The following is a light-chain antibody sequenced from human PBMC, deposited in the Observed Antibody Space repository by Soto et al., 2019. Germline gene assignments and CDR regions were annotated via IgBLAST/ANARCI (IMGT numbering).Light chain of an antibody. V-gene: IGLV2-14*01. CDR2: TVS. Sequence: QSALTQPASVSGSPGQSITISCTGTSSDVGAYNSVSWYQQYPGKAPKLMMYTVSNRPSGVSDRFSGSKSGNTASLTISGLQTGDEAEYYCRSDRSDSTYVFGTGTKVTVL. CDR1: SSDVGAYNS. CDR3: RSDRSDSTYV. J-gene: IGLJ1*01.